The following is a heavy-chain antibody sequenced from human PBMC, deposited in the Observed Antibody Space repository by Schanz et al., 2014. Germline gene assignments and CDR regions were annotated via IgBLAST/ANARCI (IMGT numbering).Heavy chain of an antibody. D-gene: IGHD3-10*01. J-gene: IGHJ4*02. CDR1: GYTFTNYA. Sequence: QLVQSGSEFRKPGASVKVSCKASGYTFTNYAINWVRQAPGQGLEWMGWINTNTGNPTYAQAFTGRFLFSLDTSVNTAYLQISSLEADDTAVYYCARRGIRGVFSSFDYWGLGTLVTVSS. CDR3: ARRGIRGVFSSFDY. V-gene: IGHV7-4-1*02. CDR2: INTNTGNP.